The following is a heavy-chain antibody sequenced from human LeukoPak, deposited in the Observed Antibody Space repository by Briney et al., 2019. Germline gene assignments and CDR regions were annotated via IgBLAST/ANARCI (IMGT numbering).Heavy chain of an antibody. Sequence: ASVKVSCKASGYTFTTYGISWVRQAPGQGLEWMGWISANNGHTDYAQKLQGRVTLTTDTSTNTGYMELRSLRSDDTAVYYCARDRAGYCSSRSCSQGGFDFWGQGTMVTVSS. J-gene: IGHJ3*01. D-gene: IGHD2-2*01. CDR1: GYTFTTYG. V-gene: IGHV1-18*01. CDR3: ARDRAGYCSSRSCSQGGFDF. CDR2: ISANNGHT.